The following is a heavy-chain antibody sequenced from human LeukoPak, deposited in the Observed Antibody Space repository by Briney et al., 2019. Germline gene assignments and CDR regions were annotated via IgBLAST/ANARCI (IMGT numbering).Heavy chain of an antibody. Sequence: PGGSLRLSCAASGFIFSDYYMAWIRQAPGKGPECVSYMSGSGDGIHYADSVEGRFTISRDNAKQSLFLQMNSLRAEDTGVYYCARVGYSGWNLEYWGQGTLVTVSS. V-gene: IGHV3-11*04. D-gene: IGHD5-12*01. J-gene: IGHJ4*02. CDR2: MSGSGDGI. CDR3: ARVGYSGWNLEY. CDR1: GFIFSDYY.